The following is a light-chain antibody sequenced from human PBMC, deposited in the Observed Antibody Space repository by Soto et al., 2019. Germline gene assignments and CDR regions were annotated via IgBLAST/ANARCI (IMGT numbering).Light chain of an antibody. CDR2: EVS. Sequence: QSALTQSPSASGSPGQSVTISCTGTSSDVGGHNYVSWYQHHPGKAPKLIIYEVSKRPSGVPDRFSGSKSGNTASLTVSGLQAEDEVVYYWSSTAGNNNLVFGGGTKLTVL. J-gene: IGLJ3*02. CDR3: SSTAGNNNLV. V-gene: IGLV2-8*01. CDR1: SSDVGGHNY.